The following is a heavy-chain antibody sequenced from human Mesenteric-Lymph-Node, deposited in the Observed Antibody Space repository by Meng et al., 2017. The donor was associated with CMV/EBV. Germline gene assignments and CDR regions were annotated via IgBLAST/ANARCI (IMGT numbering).Heavy chain of an antibody. CDR1: GFTFSSYS. CDR2: ISSSSSTI. J-gene: IGHJ6*02. Sequence: GESLKISCAASGFTFSSYSMNWVRQAPGKGLEWVSYISSSSSTIYYADSVKGRFTISRDNAKNSLYLQMNSLRAEDTAVYYCARDGIAARPPSYYYYGMDVWGQGTTVTVSS. CDR3: ARDGIAARPPSYYYYGMDV. V-gene: IGHV3-48*04. D-gene: IGHD6-6*01.